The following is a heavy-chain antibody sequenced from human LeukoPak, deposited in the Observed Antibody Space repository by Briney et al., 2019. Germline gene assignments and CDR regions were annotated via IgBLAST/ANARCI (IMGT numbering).Heavy chain of an antibody. CDR1: GGSFSGYY. CDR2: INHSGST. Sequence: PSETLSLTCAVYGGSFSGYYWSWIRQPPGKGLEWIGEINHSGSTNYNPSLKSRVTISVDTSKNQFSLELSSVTAADTAVYYCAKDGGNDAFDIWGQGTMVTVSS. V-gene: IGHV4-34*01. CDR3: AKDGGNDAFDI. D-gene: IGHD6-25*01. J-gene: IGHJ3*02.